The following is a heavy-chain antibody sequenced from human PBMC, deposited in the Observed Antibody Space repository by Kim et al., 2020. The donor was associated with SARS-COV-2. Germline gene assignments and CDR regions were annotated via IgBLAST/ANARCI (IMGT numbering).Heavy chain of an antibody. J-gene: IGHJ6*03. CDR2: IKQDGSEK. Sequence: GGSLRLSCAASGFTFSSYWMSWVRQAPGKGLEWVANIKQDGSEKYYVDSVKGRFTISRDNAKNSLYLQMNSLRAEDTAVYYCARAPGEAGYYYYYMDVWGKGTTDTVSS. CDR1: GFTFSSYW. V-gene: IGHV3-7*01. D-gene: IGHD3-10*01. CDR3: ARAPGEAGYYYYYMDV.